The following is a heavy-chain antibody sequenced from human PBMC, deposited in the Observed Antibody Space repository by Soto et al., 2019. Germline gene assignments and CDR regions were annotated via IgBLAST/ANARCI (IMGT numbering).Heavy chain of an antibody. J-gene: IGHJ3*02. CDR1: GGSISSGDYY. CDR3: ATGDTGWSFDI. Sequence: PSESLSLTCTVSGGSISSGDYYWSWIRPPPGKGLEWIGYIYYSGSTYYNPSLKSRVTISVDTSKNQFSLKLSSVTAADTAVDYCATGDTGWSFDICRQVTMDTVSS. V-gene: IGHV4-30-4*01. D-gene: IGHD3-9*01. CDR2: IYYSGST.